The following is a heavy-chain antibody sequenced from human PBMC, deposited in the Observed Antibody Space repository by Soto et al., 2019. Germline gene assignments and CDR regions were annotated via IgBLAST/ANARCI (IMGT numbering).Heavy chain of an antibody. D-gene: IGHD4-4*01. Sequence: EVQLLESGGGLVQPGGSLRLSCAASGFTVTSYAMSWVRQAPGKGLEWASVISGDGGTSYYEDSLGGRFTISRDFSKNTVILQMNSLRAEDTAIYYCAIDSIYSKCRFAYWGQGTLVTVSS. CDR3: AIDSIYSKCRFAY. CDR1: GFTVTSYA. J-gene: IGHJ4*02. CDR2: ISGDGGTS. V-gene: IGHV3-23*01.